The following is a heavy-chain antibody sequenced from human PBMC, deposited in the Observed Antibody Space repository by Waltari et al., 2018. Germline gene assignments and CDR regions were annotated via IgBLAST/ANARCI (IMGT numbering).Heavy chain of an antibody. CDR1: GGSISSGSYY. CDR3: ARGGVYYYDSSGYYRNYYYGMDV. D-gene: IGHD3-22*01. CDR2: IYTSGST. Sequence: QVQLQESGPGLVKPSQTLSLTCTVPGGSISSGSYYWSWIRQPAGKGLEWIGRIYTSGSTNYNPSLKSRVTISVDTSKNQFSLKLSSVTAADTAVYYCARGGVYYYDSSGYYRNYYYGMDVWGQGTTVTVSS. J-gene: IGHJ6*02. V-gene: IGHV4-61*02.